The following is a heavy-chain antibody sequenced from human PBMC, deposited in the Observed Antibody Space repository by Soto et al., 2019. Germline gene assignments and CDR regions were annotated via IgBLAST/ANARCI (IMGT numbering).Heavy chain of an antibody. CDR2: INPSGGST. D-gene: IGHD6-19*01. Sequence: ASVKVSCKASGYTFTSYYMHWVRQAPGQGLEWMGIINPSGGSTSYAQKFQGRVTMTRDTSTSTVYMELSSRRSEDTAVYYCASGLYSSGWSDFYYYCMDVSVQGTLFTVS. J-gene: IGHJ6*01. CDR3: ASGLYSSGWSDFYYYCMDV. V-gene: IGHV1-46*01. CDR1: GYTFTSYY.